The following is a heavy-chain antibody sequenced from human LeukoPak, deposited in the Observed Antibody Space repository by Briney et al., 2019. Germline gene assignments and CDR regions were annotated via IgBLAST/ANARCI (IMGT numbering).Heavy chain of an antibody. Sequence: SETLSLTCAVYGGSFSGYYWSWIRQPPGKGLEWIGEINHSGSTNYNPSLKSRVTISVDTSKNQFSLELSSVTAADTAVYYCARPGAEGYWGQGTLVTVSS. CDR1: GGSFSGYY. CDR3: ARPGAEGY. CDR2: INHSGST. V-gene: IGHV4-34*01. J-gene: IGHJ4*02.